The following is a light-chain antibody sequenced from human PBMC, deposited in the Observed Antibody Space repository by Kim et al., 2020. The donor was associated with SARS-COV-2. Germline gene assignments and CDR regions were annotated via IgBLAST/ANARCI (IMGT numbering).Light chain of an antibody. J-gene: IGLJ3*02. CDR3: QVWDSSSDHPV. V-gene: IGLV3-21*04. Sequence: SYELTQPPSGSGAPGKTARITCGGNNIGSKSVHWYQQKPGQAPVLVIYYDSDRPSGIPERFSGSNSGNTATLTISRVEAGDEADYYCQVWDSSSDHPVFGPGTTLTFL. CDR1: NIGSKS. CDR2: YDS.